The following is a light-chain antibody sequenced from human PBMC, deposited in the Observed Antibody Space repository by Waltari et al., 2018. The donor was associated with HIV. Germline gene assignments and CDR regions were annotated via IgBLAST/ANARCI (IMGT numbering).Light chain of an antibody. J-gene: IGLJ1*01. Sequence: QSALTQPRSVSGSPGQSVTISCTGTSSNVGAYNYVSWYQVHPGKPPKVIIYHSSQRPSGFPGRFSGSRSGNTASLTISGLRAEDEAEYYCCSYAGLYKYVFGTGTEVTVL. CDR2: HSS. CDR3: CSYAGLYKYV. CDR1: SSNVGAYNY. V-gene: IGLV2-11*01.